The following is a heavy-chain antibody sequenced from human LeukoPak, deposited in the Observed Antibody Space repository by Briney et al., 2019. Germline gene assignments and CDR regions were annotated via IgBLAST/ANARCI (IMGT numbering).Heavy chain of an antibody. J-gene: IGHJ4*02. CDR1: GFTFSDYW. V-gene: IGHV3-74*01. Sequence: PGGSLRLSCAASGFTFSDYWMHWVRQAPGKGLVWVSYIKTDGSSTSYADSVKGRFTISRDNAKNTLYLQMNSLRAEDTAVYYCTTEDYYDSSGYYPFGYWGQGTLVTVSS. CDR3: TTEDYYDSSGYYPFGY. D-gene: IGHD3-22*01. CDR2: IKTDGSST.